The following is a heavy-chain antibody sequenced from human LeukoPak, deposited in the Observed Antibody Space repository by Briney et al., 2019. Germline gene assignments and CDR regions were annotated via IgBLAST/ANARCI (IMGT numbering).Heavy chain of an antibody. D-gene: IGHD3-9*01. CDR2: INPNSGGT. J-gene: IGHJ4*02. CDR3: ARGGQNYYNILTGYLDY. V-gene: IGHV1-2*02. Sequence: ASVKVSCKASGYTFTGYYIHWVRQAPGQGLEWMGWINPNSGGTNYAQKFQGRVTMTRDMSTSTVYMELNILRSADTAVYYCARGGQNYYNILTGYLDYWGQGTLVTVSS. CDR1: GYTFTGYY.